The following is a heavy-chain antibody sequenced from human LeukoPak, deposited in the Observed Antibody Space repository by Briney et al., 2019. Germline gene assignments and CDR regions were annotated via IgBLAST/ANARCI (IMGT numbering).Heavy chain of an antibody. D-gene: IGHD3-10*01. V-gene: IGHV4-59*08. J-gene: IGHJ6*02. CDR3: ARHNSGALDV. Sequence: PSETLSLTCTVSGGSISHYYWSWLRQHPGKGLEWIGYIYYSGSTNYNPSLKSRVTISVDTSKNQFSLRLSSVTAADTAVYYCARHNSGALDVWGQGTTVTVSS. CDR1: GGSISHYY. CDR2: IYYSGST.